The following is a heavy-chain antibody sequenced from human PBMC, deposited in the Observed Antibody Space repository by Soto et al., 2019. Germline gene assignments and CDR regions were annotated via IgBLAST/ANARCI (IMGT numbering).Heavy chain of an antibody. CDR2: IGGDGGQT. V-gene: IGHV3-23*01. D-gene: IGHD3-9*01. CDR3: ARDVGLDSDDFFAY. Sequence: GGSLRLSCTASGFTFTSYGMGWVRQAPGKGLQWVSTIGGDGGQTHSTDPVKGRFSISRDNSKNTEYLQRDSLRAEDTAMYFSARDVGLDSDDFFAYWGQGTQVTVSS. J-gene: IGHJ4*02. CDR1: GFTFTSYG.